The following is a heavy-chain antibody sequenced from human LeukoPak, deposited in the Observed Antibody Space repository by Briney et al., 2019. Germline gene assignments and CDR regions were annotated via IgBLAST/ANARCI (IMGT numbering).Heavy chain of an antibody. Sequence: GGSLRLSXAASGFTFSSYGMHWVRQAPGKGVEWVAFIRYDGSNKYYADSVKGRFTISRDNSKNTLYLQMNSLRAEDTAVYYCAKDGTDGSGGSCYPNYMDVWGKGTTVTVSS. CDR2: IRYDGSNK. J-gene: IGHJ6*03. D-gene: IGHD2-15*01. CDR1: GFTFSSYG. CDR3: AKDGTDGSGGSCYPNYMDV. V-gene: IGHV3-30*02.